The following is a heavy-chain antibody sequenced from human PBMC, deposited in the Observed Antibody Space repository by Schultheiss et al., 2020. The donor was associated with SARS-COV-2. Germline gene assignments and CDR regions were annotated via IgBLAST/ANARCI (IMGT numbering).Heavy chain of an antibody. CDR3: VRGISGGIDP. V-gene: IGHV3-21*01. D-gene: IGHD2/OR15-2a*01. CDR2: ITSSTSYM. CDR1: GFTFSSYS. Sequence: GGSLRLSCAASGFTFSSYSMNWVRQAPGKGLEWVSSITSSTSYMKYADSVKGRFTISRDNAKNSLFLQMNSLRAEDTAVYYCVRGISGGIDPWGQGTLVTVSS. J-gene: IGHJ5*02.